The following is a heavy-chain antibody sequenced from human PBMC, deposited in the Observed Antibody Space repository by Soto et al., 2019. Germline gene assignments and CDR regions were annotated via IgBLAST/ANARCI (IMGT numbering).Heavy chain of an antibody. D-gene: IGHD4-4*01. CDR3: ARHIYSHYVWFDP. CDR1: GGSISSSNFY. Sequence: KSSETLSLTCTVSGGSISSSNFYWGWIRQPPGKGLEWIGSIYYSGSSYYNPSLKSRVTIFVDTSKNQFSLRLNSVTAADTAVYFCARHIYSHYVWFDPWGQGTLVTVSS. CDR2: IYYSGSS. V-gene: IGHV4-39*01. J-gene: IGHJ5*02.